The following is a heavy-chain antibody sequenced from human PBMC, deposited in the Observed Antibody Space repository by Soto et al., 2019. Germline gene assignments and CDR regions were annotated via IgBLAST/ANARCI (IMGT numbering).Heavy chain of an antibody. V-gene: IGHV3-30*18. D-gene: IGHD2-15*01. Sequence: PGGSLRLSCASSGFTFSSYGMHWVRQAPGKGLEWVAVISYDGSNKYYADSVKGRFTISRDNSKNTLYLQMNSLRAEDTAVYYCAKAGEAYCSGGSCYSGYYYMAVWGKGTTVTVSS. CDR1: GFTFSSYG. CDR3: AKAGEAYCSGGSCYSGYYYMAV. CDR2: ISYDGSNK. J-gene: IGHJ6*03.